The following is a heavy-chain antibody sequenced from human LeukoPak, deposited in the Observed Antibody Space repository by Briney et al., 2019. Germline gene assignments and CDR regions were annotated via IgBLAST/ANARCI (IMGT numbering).Heavy chain of an antibody. CDR2: IRYDGGNK. D-gene: IGHD3-3*01. CDR1: GFTFSSYG. J-gene: IGHJ4*02. Sequence: GGSLRLSCAASGFTFSSYGIHWVRQAPGKGLEWVAFIRYDGGNKYYADSVKGRFTISRDNSKNTLYLQMNSLRAEDTAVYYCAKTSSHYDFWSGLFDYWGQGTLVTVSS. CDR3: AKTSSHYDFWSGLFDY. V-gene: IGHV3-30*02.